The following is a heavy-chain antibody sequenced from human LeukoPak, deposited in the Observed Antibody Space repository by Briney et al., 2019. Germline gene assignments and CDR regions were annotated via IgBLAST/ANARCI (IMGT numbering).Heavy chain of an antibody. CDR2: IYYSGST. J-gene: IGHJ5*02. CDR1: GGSITSGSYY. Sequence: SQTLSLTCTVSGGSITSGSYYWSWIRQHPGKGLEWIGYIYYSGSTYSNPSLKSRVTISIDTSKNQFSLKLTSVTAADTAVYYCARDRVRGTITYAGFDPWGQGTLVTVSS. D-gene: IGHD3-10*01. V-gene: IGHV4-31*03. CDR3: ARDRVRGTITYAGFDP.